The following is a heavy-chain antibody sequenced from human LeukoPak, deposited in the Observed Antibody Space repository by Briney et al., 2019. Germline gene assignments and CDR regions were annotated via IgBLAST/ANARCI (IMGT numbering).Heavy chain of an antibody. J-gene: IGHJ5*02. CDR3: ARFITINWFDP. D-gene: IGHD3-10*01. Sequence: SETLSLTCTVSGGSIGSSSYYWGWIRQPPGKGLEWIGSIYYSGSTYYNPSLKSRVTISVDTSKNQFSLKLSSVTAADTAVYYCARFITINWFDPWGQGTLVTVSS. CDR2: IYYSGST. CDR1: GGSIGSSSYY. V-gene: IGHV4-39*07.